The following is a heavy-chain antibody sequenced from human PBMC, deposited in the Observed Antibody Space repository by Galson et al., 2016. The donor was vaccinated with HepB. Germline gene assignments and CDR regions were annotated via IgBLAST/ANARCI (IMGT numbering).Heavy chain of an antibody. V-gene: IGHV4-59*02. CDR3: ARQQVGNNWFDP. J-gene: IGHJ5*02. CDR1: GASVTSYY. Sequence: ETLSLTCTVSGASVTSYYWSWIRQPPGKGLEWIGCVYYSGGIHYNPSLKSRVTMSADTSKNQFSLKLSSVTAADTAVYYCARQQVGNNWFDPWGQGTLVTVSS. CDR2: VYYSGGI. D-gene: IGHD6-6*01.